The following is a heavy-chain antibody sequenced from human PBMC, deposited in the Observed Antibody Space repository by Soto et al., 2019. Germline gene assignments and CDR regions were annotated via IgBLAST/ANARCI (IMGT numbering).Heavy chain of an antibody. Sequence: QVQLVESGGGLVEPGGSLRLSCVASGFIFTDYSMTWIRQAPGKGLEWVSYITTGGETTLYADSVKGRFTISRDNAKKALSLEMNSLRVDDTAMYYCARDPQRRDGYNFDSWGPGTLVTVSS. V-gene: IGHV3-11*01. J-gene: IGHJ4*02. D-gene: IGHD5-12*01. CDR2: ITTGGETT. CDR1: GFIFTDYS. CDR3: ARDPQRRDGYNFDS.